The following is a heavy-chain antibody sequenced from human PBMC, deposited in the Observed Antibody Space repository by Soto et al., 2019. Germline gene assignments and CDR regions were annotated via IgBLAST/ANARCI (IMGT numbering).Heavy chain of an antibody. CDR1: GYTLTELS. CDR2: FDPEDGET. V-gene: IGHV1-24*01. J-gene: IGHJ6*02. CDR3: ATLISWARYYYYYGMDF. Sequence: ASVKVSCKVSGYTLTELSMHWVRQAPGKGLEWMGGFDPEDGETIYAQKFQGRVTMTEDTSTDTAYMELSSLRSEDTAVYYCATLISWARYYYYYGMDFWGQGTTVTVSS. D-gene: IGHD3-10*01.